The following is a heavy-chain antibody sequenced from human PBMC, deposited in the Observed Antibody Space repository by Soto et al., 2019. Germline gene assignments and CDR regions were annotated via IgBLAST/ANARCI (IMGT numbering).Heavy chain of an antibody. CDR2: INHSGST. Sequence: SETLSLTCAVYGGSFSGYYWSWIRQPPGKGLEWIGEINHSGSTNYNPSLKSRVTISVDTSKNQFSLKLSSVTAADTAVYYCARGRAYSSSRPDYWGQGTLVTVSS. D-gene: IGHD6-6*01. CDR1: GGSFSGYY. J-gene: IGHJ4*02. CDR3: ARGRAYSSSRPDY. V-gene: IGHV4-34*01.